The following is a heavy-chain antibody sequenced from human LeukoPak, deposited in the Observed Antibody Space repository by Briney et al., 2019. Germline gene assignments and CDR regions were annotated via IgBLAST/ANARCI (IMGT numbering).Heavy chain of an antibody. D-gene: IGHD1-14*01. V-gene: IGHV3-23*01. CDR2: ISGGGDTT. Sequence: GRSLRLSCAASGFTFSTYAMSWVRQSPGKGLEWVSTISGGGDTTYYADSVKGRLTISRDNSKNTLYLQMNSLRAEDTAVYYCARDIYAEASSPGVYWGQGTLVTVSS. J-gene: IGHJ4*02. CDR1: GFTFSTYA. CDR3: ARDIYAEASSPGVY.